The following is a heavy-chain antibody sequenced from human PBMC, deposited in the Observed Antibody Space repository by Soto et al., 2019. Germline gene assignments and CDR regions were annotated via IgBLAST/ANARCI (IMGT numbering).Heavy chain of an antibody. CDR2: INPNSGGT. CDR1: GYTFTGYY. Sequence: QVQLVQSGAEVKKPGASVKVSCKASGYTFTGYYMHWVRQAPGQGLEWMGWINPNSGGTNYAQKLQGRVTMTTATSTSTAYMELRSLRSDDTAVYYCARSAATVTAYFDYWGQGTLVTVSS. V-gene: IGHV1-2*02. J-gene: IGHJ4*02. CDR3: ARSAATVTAYFDY. D-gene: IGHD2-21*02.